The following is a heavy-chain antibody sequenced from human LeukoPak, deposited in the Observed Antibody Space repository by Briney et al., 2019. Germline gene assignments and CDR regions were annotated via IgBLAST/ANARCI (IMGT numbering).Heavy chain of an antibody. J-gene: IGHJ4*02. CDR1: GYTFTSYY. CDR2: INPSGGST. D-gene: IGHD4-17*01. Sequence: ASVKVSCKASGYTFTSYYMHWVRQAPGQGLEWMGIINPSGGSTSYAQKFQGRVTMTRDMSTSTVYMELSSLRSEDTAVYYCARDLEGAVTLDYWGQGTLVTVSS. V-gene: IGHV1-46*01. CDR3: ARDLEGAVTLDY.